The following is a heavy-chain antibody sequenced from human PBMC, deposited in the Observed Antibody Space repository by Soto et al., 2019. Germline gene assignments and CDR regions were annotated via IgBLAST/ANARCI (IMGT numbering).Heavy chain of an antibody. CDR3: ATVGGWFDP. V-gene: IGHV4-30-2*01. CDR1: GGSLSSGGYS. J-gene: IGHJ5*02. Sequence: SETLSLTCAVSGGSLSSGGYSWNWIRQPPGKALEWIGYIYDNGNTYYNPSLKSRVTISVARSKNQFSLNLTSVTAADTAVYFSATVGGWFDPWGQGTLVTVSS. D-gene: IGHD3-16*01. CDR2: IYDNGNT.